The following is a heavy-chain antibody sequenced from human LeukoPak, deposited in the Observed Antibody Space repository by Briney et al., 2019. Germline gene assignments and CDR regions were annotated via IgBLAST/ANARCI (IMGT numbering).Heavy chain of an antibody. V-gene: IGHV1-2*02. CDR1: GYIFTAYY. D-gene: IGHD2-15*01. CDR3: ASYPRYVSSPPFDY. CDR2: INPNTGDT. J-gene: IGHJ4*02. Sequence: ASVKVSCKASGYIFTAYYMHWGRPAPGQGYEWMGWINPNTGDTSYAQKFQCRVTMNRDTAISTAYMDLRSLTSDDAAVYYCASYPRYVSSPPFDYWGQGTQVSVSS.